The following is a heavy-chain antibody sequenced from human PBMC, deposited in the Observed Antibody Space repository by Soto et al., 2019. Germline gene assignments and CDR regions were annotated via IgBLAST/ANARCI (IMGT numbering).Heavy chain of an antibody. V-gene: IGHV3-30*03. Sequence: QVQLVESGGGVVQPGRSLRLSCAASGFTFSTYGMHWVRQAPGKGLEWLAVISTNGINKYYADSVKGRFTISRDNSKDTLFLQMNSLRGEDTAIYYCARVIRADSTSSNFYYYSGLDVWGQGTTVTVSS. J-gene: IGHJ6*02. CDR1: GFTFSTYG. CDR2: ISTNGINK. CDR3: ARVIRADSTSSNFYYYSGLDV. D-gene: IGHD6-6*01.